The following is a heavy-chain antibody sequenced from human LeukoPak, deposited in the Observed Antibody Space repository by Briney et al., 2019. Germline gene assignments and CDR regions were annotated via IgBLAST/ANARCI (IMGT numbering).Heavy chain of an antibody. CDR3: ACRRYSDTWSDP. J-gene: IGHJ5*02. CDR2: IYPGGSII. CDR1: GNNFTNYW. Sequence: PGESLQISCKGFGNNFTNYWIGWVRPMPGKGLEWMGIIYPGGSIIHYSPSFQGQVTISADKSISTAYLQWTSLKGSDSAMYYCACRRYSDTWSDPWGQGTLVTVSS. D-gene: IGHD6-13*01. V-gene: IGHV5-51*01.